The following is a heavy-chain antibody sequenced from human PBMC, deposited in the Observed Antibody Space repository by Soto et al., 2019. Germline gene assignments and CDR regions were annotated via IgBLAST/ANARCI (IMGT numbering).Heavy chain of an antibody. CDR1: GYTFTTYG. D-gene: IGHD4-17*01. Sequence: QVQLVQSGAEVKKPGASVKVSCKASGYTFTTYGITWVRQAPGQGLEWMGWISAYSGNTNYAQKLQGRLTVTTVPSTNTAYMDLRSLRSDDTAVYYCARVVKAGDYGDYGRYYFDYWGHGTLVTVSS. V-gene: IGHV1-18*04. CDR2: ISAYSGNT. J-gene: IGHJ4*01. CDR3: ARVVKAGDYGDYGRYYFDY.